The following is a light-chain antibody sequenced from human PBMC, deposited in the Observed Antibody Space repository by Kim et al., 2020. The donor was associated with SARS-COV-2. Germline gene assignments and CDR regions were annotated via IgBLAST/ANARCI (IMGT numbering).Light chain of an antibody. CDR1: QSISSW. J-gene: IGKJ1*01. V-gene: IGKV1-5*03. CDR3: QQYNSSPT. CDR2: KAS. Sequence: DIQMTQSPSTLSVSVGDRVTITCRASQSISSWLAWYQQKPGKAPKLLIYKASSLESGVPSRFSGSGSGTEFTLTISSLQPDDFATYYCQQYNSSPTFGQGTKVDIK.